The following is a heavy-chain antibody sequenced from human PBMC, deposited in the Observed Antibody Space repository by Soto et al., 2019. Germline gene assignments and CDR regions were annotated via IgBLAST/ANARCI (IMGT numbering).Heavy chain of an antibody. V-gene: IGHV5-51*01. CDR1: GYSFTSYW. Sequence: GASLKISCKASGYSFTSYWIGWVRQMPGKGLEWMGIIYPADSEIRYSPSFQGQVTISADTSMNTAYLQWSSLKASDTAIFYCARLDSRAYYFWGQGTLVTVSS. CDR3: ARLDSRAYYF. CDR2: IYPADSEI. J-gene: IGHJ4*02. D-gene: IGHD3-22*01.